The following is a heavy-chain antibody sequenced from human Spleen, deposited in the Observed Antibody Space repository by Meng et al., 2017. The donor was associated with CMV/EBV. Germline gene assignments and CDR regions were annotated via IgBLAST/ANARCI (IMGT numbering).Heavy chain of an antibody. CDR2: MNPNSGNT. CDR3: ARALYSSGWDPFDY. J-gene: IGHJ4*02. Sequence: KASGYTFTSYHINWVRQATGQGLEWMGWMNPNSGNTGYAQKFQGRVTITRNTSISTAYMELSSLRSEDTAVYYCARALYSSGWDPFDYWGQGTLVTVSS. D-gene: IGHD6-19*01. V-gene: IGHV1-8*03. CDR1: GYTFTSYH.